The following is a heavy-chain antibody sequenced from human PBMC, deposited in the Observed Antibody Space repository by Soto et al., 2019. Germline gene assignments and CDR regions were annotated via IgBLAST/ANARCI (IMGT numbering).Heavy chain of an antibody. D-gene: IGHD6-19*01. J-gene: IGHJ4*02. CDR2: ISSSGSRT. CDR1: GFNFKTYA. Sequence: GGSLRLSCAASGFNFKTYAMSWVRQAPGRGLEWVSAISSSGSRTYYADSVKGRFTISRDNSKNALFLEMNSLRAEDTALYYCAKERREVVSGTGDSWGRGTL. CDR3: AKERREVVSGTGDS. V-gene: IGHV3-23*01.